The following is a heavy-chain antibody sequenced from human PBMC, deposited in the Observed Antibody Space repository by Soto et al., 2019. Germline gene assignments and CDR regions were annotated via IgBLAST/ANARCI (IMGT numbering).Heavy chain of an antibody. CDR1: GFTFSDYN. V-gene: IGHV3-48*01. D-gene: IGHD3-22*01. Sequence: EAHLVESGGGLVQPGGPLRLSCVASGFTFSDYNMNWVRQAPGKGLEWVSFISGRSNTIYYADSVKGRFTISRDNAKNSLYLLMNSLRAEDTAVYYCTREGDGSGFFSDFWGQGALVTVSS. CDR2: ISGRSNTI. J-gene: IGHJ4*02. CDR3: TREGDGSGFFSDF.